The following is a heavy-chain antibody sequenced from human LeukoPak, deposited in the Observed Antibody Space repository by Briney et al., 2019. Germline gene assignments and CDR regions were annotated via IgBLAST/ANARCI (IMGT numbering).Heavy chain of an antibody. Sequence: GESLKISCKGSGYSFTAYWIGWVRQMPGKGLEWMGIIYPGDSDTRYSPSFQGQVTISGDTSISTAYLQWSTLKASDTAMYYCVRGGIAAAAFYWGQGTLVTVSS. CDR1: GYSFTAYW. V-gene: IGHV5-51*01. D-gene: IGHD6-13*01. CDR3: VRGGIAAAAFY. CDR2: IYPGDSDT. J-gene: IGHJ4*02.